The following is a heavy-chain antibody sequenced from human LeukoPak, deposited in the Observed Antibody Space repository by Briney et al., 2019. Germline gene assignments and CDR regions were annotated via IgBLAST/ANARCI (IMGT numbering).Heavy chain of an antibody. CDR1: GFTFKIYS. Sequence: GGSLRLSCAASGFTFKIYSMNWVRQAQGKGLEWVSSISSSSNYRYFADSVNGRFTISRDNAKNSLYLQMNSLRAEDTAVYYCAKDGDDYGDYGAFDYWGQGTLVTVSS. CDR2: ISSSSNYR. J-gene: IGHJ4*02. V-gene: IGHV3-21*04. D-gene: IGHD4-17*01. CDR3: AKDGDDYGDYGAFDY.